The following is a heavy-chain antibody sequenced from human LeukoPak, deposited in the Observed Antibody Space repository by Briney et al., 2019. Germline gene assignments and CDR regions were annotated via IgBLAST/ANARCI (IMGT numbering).Heavy chain of an antibody. CDR2: ISYDGSNK. V-gene: IGHV3-30*18. D-gene: IGHD3-16*02. CDR3: AKGHSTLRLGELSCDY. Sequence: GSLRLSCAASGFTVSSNYMSWVRQAPGKGLEWVAVISYDGSNKYYADSVKGRFTISRDNSKNTLYLQMNSLRAEDTAVYYCAKGHSTLRLGELSCDYWGQGTLVTVSS. J-gene: IGHJ4*02. CDR1: GFTVSSNY.